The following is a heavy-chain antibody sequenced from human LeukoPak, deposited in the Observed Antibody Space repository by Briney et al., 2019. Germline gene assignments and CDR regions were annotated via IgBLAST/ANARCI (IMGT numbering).Heavy chain of an antibody. V-gene: IGHV3-7*01. CDR3: AREGDEYNSSWYHYYYYYHGMDV. D-gene: IGHD6-13*01. Sequence: GGSLRLSCAASGFTFSSYWMSWVRRAPGKGLEWVANIKQDGSEKYYVDSVKGRFTISRDNAKNSLYLQMNSLRAEDTAVYYCAREGDEYNSSWYHYYYYYHGMDVWGQGTTVTVS. CDR2: IKQDGSEK. CDR1: GFTFSSYW. J-gene: IGHJ6*02.